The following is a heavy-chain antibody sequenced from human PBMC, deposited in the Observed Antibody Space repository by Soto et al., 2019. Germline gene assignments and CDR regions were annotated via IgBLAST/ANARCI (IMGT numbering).Heavy chain of an antibody. CDR2: IYYSGSN. Sequence: PSETLSLTCTVSGGSISRGEHYWSWIRQLPGKGLEWIGNIYYSGSNYYNPSLKSRVTISVDTSKNQFSLNLSSVTAADTAIYYCARDRYGAPGGDYLDSWGKEILVTVPS. CDR3: ARDRYGAPGGDYLDS. J-gene: IGHJ4*02. D-gene: IGHD4-17*01. V-gene: IGHV4-31*03. CDR1: GGSISRGEHY.